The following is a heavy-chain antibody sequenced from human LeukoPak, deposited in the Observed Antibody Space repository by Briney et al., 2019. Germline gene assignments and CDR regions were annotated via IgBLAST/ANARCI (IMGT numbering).Heavy chain of an antibody. CDR1: GGSFSGYY. CDR2: INHSGST. V-gene: IGHV4-34*01. J-gene: IGHJ4*02. CDR3: ARGTRVAGRGYDY. D-gene: IGHD6-19*01. Sequence: PSETLSLTCAVYGGSFSGYYWSWIRQPPGKGLEWIGEINHSGSTNYNPSLKSRATISVDTSKNQFSLKLSSVTAADTAVYYCARGTRVAGRGYDYWGQGTLVTVSS.